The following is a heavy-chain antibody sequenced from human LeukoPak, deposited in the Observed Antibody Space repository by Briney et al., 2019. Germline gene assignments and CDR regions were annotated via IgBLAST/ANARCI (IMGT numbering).Heavy chain of an antibody. CDR1: GGSISSYY. CDR3: AREGIGFWSGYFDFDY. J-gene: IGHJ4*02. D-gene: IGHD3-3*01. V-gene: IGHV4-34*01. CDR2: INHSGST. Sequence: SETLSLTCTVSGGSISSYYWSWIRQPPGKGLEWIGEINHSGSTNYNPSLKSRVTISVDTSKNQFSLKLSSVTAADTAVYYCAREGIGFWSGYFDFDYWGQGTLVTVSS.